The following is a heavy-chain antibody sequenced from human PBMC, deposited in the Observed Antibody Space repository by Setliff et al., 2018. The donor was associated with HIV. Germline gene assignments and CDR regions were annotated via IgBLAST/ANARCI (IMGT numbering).Heavy chain of an antibody. J-gene: IGHJ5*02. D-gene: IGHD4-17*01. Sequence: SETLSLTCTVSGGSMINYYWSWIRQPPGKGLEWIGNVYYSGSTYFNPSLRNRVSISVDTSKNQFSLKLSSVTAADTALYYCARRLPVAWADYGPAGYFDPWGQGTLVTVSS. CDR2: VYYSGST. CDR1: GGSMINYY. V-gene: IGHV4-59*04. CDR3: ARRLPVAWADYGPAGYFDP.